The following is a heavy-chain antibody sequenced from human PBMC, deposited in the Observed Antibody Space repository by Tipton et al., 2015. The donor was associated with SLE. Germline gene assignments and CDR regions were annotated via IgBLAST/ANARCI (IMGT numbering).Heavy chain of an antibody. D-gene: IGHD2-8*01. CDR3: ARDVSCTNGVCSRGAFDI. J-gene: IGHJ3*02. V-gene: IGHV3-20*04. CDR2: INWNGGST. Sequence: GSLRLSCAASGFTFDDYGMSWVRQAPGKGLEWVSGINWNGGSTGYADSVKGRFTISRDNAKNSLYLQMNSLRAEDTALYYCARDVSCTNGVCSRGAFDIWGQGTMVTVSS. CDR1: GFTFDDYG.